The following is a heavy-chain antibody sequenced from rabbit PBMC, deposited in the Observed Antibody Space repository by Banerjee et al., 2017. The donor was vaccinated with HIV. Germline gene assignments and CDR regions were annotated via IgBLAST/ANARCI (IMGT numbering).Heavy chain of an antibody. CDR3: ARGGVGSTGYTYAFDP. D-gene: IGHD1-1*01. V-gene: IGHV1S40*01. Sequence: QSLEESGGDLVKPEGSLTLTCTASGFSFSNKYVMCWVRQAPGKGLEWIACINTSSGNTVYASWAKGRFTISRTSSTTVTLQMTSLTAADTATYFCARGGVGSTGYTYAFDPWGQGTLVTVS. CDR2: INTSSGNT. CDR1: GFSFSNKYV. J-gene: IGHJ2*01.